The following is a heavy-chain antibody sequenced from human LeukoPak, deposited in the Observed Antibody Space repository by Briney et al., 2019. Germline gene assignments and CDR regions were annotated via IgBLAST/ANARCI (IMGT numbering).Heavy chain of an antibody. CDR2: IYPSGST. D-gene: IGHD5-12*01. V-gene: IGHV4-4*07. Sequence: SETLSLTCTVSSGPLSSFYWNWIRQPAGKGLEWVGRIYPSGSTDYNASLKSRVTMSVDTSKKQFSLKLNSVTAADTAVYYCARSSGHDFDYWGQGILVTVSS. CDR3: ARSSGHDFDY. J-gene: IGHJ4*02. CDR1: SGPLSSFY.